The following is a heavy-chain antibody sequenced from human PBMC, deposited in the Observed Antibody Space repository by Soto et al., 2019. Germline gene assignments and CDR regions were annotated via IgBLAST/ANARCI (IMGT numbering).Heavy chain of an antibody. CDR2: IYYSGST. D-gene: IGHD6-13*01. CDR3: ARGLTIAAAGGSWFDP. Sequence: SETLSLTCTVSGGSISSGDYYWSWIRQPPGKGLEWIGYIYYSGSTYYNPSLKSRVTISVDTSKNQFSLKLSSVTAADTAVYYCARGLTIAAAGGSWFDPWGQGTLVTVSS. J-gene: IGHJ5*02. V-gene: IGHV4-30-4*01. CDR1: GGSISSGDYY.